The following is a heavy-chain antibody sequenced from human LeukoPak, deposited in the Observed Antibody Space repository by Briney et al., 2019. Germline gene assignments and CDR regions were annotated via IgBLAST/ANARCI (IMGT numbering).Heavy chain of an antibody. CDR1: GYTFTGYY. D-gene: IGHD2-2*02. J-gene: IGHJ5*02. CDR3: ASECSSTSCYKGFDP. V-gene: IGHV1-2*02. CDR2: INPNSGGT. Sequence: ASVKVSCKASGYTFTGYYMHWVRQAPGQGLEWMGLINPNSGGTNYAQKFQGRVTMARDTSISTAYVELSRLRSDDTAVYYCASECSSTSCYKGFDPWGQGTLVTVSS.